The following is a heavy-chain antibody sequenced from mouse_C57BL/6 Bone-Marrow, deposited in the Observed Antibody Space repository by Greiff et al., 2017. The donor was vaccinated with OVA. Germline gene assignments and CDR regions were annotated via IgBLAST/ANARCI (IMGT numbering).Heavy chain of an antibody. CDR3: ARRRLYYGSSYDV. D-gene: IGHD1-1*01. J-gene: IGHJ1*03. CDR1: GYTFTSYG. V-gene: IGHV1-81*01. Sequence: VQLQQSGAELARPGASVKLSCKASGYTFTSYGISWVKQRTGQGLEWIGDIYPRSGNTYYNEKFKGKATLTADKSSSTAYMELRSLTSEDSAVYFCARRRLYYGSSYDVWGTGTTVTVSS. CDR2: IYPRSGNT.